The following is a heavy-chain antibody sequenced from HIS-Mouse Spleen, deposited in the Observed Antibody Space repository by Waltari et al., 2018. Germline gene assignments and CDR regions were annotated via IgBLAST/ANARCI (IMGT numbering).Heavy chain of an antibody. V-gene: IGHV4-39*07. J-gene: IGHJ2*01. Sequence: QLQLQESGPGLVKPSETLSLTCTVSGGSISSSSYYWGCGRQPPGKGLEWLGSIYYSGSPVYTPSSKSRVTISVDTSQNPFSLRLSSVTAADTAVYYCAREIPYSSSWYDWYFDLWGRGTLVTVSS. CDR1: GGSISSSSYY. CDR2: IYYSGSP. CDR3: AREIPYSSSWYDWYFDL. D-gene: IGHD6-13*01.